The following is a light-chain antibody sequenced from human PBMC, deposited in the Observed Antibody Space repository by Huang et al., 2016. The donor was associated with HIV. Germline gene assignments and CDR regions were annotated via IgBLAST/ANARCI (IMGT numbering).Light chain of an antibody. V-gene: IGKV1-6*01. Sequence: AIQMTQSPSSLSASVGDRVTITCRASHDIRNDLGWYQQRPGRAPKLLIYAAFNLQSGVPSMFSGSGSGTDFTLTISDLQPEDFATYYCLQDYSYPHTFGQGTKLELK. CDR3: LQDYSYPHT. CDR2: AAF. J-gene: IGKJ2*01. CDR1: HDIRND.